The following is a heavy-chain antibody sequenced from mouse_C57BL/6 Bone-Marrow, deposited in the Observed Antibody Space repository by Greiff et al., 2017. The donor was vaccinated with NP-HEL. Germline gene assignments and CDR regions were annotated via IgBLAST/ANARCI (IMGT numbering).Heavy chain of an antibody. Sequence: QVQLQQPGAELVKPGASVKLSCKASGYTFTSYWMHWVKQRPGQGLEWIGMIHPNSGSTNYNEKFKSKATLTVDKSSSTAYMQLSSLTSGDSAVYYCARTPSYGRRYFDVWGTGTTVTVSS. J-gene: IGHJ1*03. V-gene: IGHV1-64*01. CDR1: GYTFTSYW. D-gene: IGHD1-1*01. CDR3: ARTPSYGRRYFDV. CDR2: IHPNSGST.